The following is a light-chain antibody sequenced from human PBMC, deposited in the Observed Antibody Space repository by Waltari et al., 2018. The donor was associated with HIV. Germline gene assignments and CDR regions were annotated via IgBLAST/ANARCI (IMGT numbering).Light chain of an antibody. CDR1: QSVFHSSNSNNY. V-gene: IGKV4-1*01. CDR3: LQYYSTPS. CDR2: WAS. J-gene: IGKJ5*01. Sequence: DIVMTQSPDSLVVSLGARATIACKSSQSVFHSSNSNNYLAWYQHKPGQSPKLRLYWASTREFGVPDRFSGSGSGTDFTLTINSLQAEDAAVYYCLQYYSTPSFGQGTRLEIK.